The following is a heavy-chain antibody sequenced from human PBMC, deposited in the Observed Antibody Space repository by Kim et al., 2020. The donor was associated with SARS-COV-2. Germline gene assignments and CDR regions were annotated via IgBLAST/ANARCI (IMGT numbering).Heavy chain of an antibody. V-gene: IGHV3-33*01. CDR1: GFTFSSYG. CDR3: ARELAAARYYYYYYGMDV. D-gene: IGHD6-13*01. CDR2: IWYDGSNK. J-gene: IGHJ6*02. Sequence: GGSLRLSCAASGFTFSSYGMHWVRQAPGKGLEWVAVIWYDGSNKYYADSVKGRFTISRDNSKNTLYLQMNSLRAEDTAVYYCARELAAARYYYYYYGMDVWGQGTTVTVSS.